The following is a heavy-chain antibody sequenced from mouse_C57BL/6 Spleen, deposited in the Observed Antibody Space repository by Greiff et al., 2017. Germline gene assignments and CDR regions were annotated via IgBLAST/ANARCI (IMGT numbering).Heavy chain of an antibody. D-gene: IGHD2-5*01. J-gene: IGHJ2*01. Sequence: VQLQQSGAELVRPGSSVKVSCKASGYAFTSYLIEWVKQRPGQGLEWIGVINTGSGGTNYNEKFKGKATLTADKSTSTAYMQFSSLTSEYYAVYFCSRGSNFLYWGQGTTLTVSS. V-gene: IGHV1-54*01. CDR1: GYAFTSYL. CDR3: SRGSNFLY. CDR2: INTGSGGT.